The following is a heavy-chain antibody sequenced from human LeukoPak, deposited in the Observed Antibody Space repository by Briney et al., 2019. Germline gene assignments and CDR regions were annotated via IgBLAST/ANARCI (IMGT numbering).Heavy chain of an antibody. V-gene: IGHV4-59*08. Sequence: PSETLSLTCTVSGASINNYYWSWIRQPPGKGLEWIGYIYYSGSTNYNPSLKSRVTMSVDTSKNQFSLKLSSVTAADTAVYYCAVMVRGVDWSMDVWGQGTTVTVSS. CDR3: AVMVRGVDWSMDV. CDR1: GASINNYY. D-gene: IGHD3-10*01. CDR2: IYYSGST. J-gene: IGHJ6*02.